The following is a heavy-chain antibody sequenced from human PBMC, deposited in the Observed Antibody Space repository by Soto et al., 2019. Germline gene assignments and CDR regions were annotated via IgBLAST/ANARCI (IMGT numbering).Heavy chain of an antibody. CDR1: GGTISSWY. CDR2: IYYSGST. CDR3: ARDLPPVDY. V-gene: IGHV4-59*12. Sequence: PSXTLSLTCTVSGGTISSWYWSWIRQPPGKGLEWIGYIYYSGSTNCNPSLKSRVTISVDTSKNQFSLKLSSVTAADTAVYYCARDLPPVDYWGQGTLVTVSS. J-gene: IGHJ4*02.